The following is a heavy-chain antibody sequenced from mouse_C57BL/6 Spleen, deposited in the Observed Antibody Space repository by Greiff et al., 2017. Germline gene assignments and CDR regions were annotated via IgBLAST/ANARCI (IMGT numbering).Heavy chain of an antibody. D-gene: IGHD1-1*01. V-gene: IGHV1-26*01. Sequence: EVQLHQSGPELVKPGASVKISCKASGYTFTDYYMNWVKQSHGKSLEWIGDINPNNGGTSYNQKFKGKATLTVDKSSSTAYMELRSLTSEDSAVYYCARAFATVVANFDYWGQGTTLTVSS. CDR1: GYTFTDYY. CDR2: INPNNGGT. J-gene: IGHJ2*01. CDR3: ARAFATVVANFDY.